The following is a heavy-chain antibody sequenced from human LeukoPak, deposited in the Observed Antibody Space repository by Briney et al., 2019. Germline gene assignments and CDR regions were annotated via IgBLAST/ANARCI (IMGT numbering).Heavy chain of an antibody. CDR1: GFTFSSYG. J-gene: IGHJ4*02. CDR3: AKGGGYCSGGSCYSVY. Sequence: GRSLRLSCAASGFTFSSYGMHWVRQAPGKGLEWVAVISYDGSNKYYADSVKGRFTISRDNSKNTLYLQMNSLRAEDTAVYYCAKGGGYCSGGSCYSVYWGQGTLVTVSP. D-gene: IGHD2-15*01. CDR2: ISYDGSNK. V-gene: IGHV3-30*18.